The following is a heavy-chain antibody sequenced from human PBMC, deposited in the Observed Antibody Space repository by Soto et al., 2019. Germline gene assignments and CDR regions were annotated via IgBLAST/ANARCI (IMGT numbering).Heavy chain of an antibody. Sequence: SETLSLTCSVSGGSIHTFYWSWIRQSPGKGLEWIGYIYHTGSTNYNPSFRSRLTMSVDTSKTQLSLRLSSLTAADTAFYYCARGLGQYGYYSDYWGQGTLVTVSS. CDR2: IYHTGST. CDR3: ARGLGQYGYYSDY. J-gene: IGHJ4*02. V-gene: IGHV4-59*01. D-gene: IGHD5-18*01. CDR1: GGSIHTFY.